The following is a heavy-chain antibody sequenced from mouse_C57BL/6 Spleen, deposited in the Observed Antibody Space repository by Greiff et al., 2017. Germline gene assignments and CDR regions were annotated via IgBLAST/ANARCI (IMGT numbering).Heavy chain of an antibody. CDR2: ISSGGDYI. CDR1: GFTFSSYA. CDR3: TRAPAYYSHYYAMDY. Sequence: EVKLVESGEGLVKPGGSLKLSCAASGFTFSSYAMSWVRQTPEKRLEWVAYISSGGDYIYYADTVKGRFTISRDNARNTLYLQMSSLKSEDTAMYYCTRAPAYYSHYYAMDYWGQGTSVTVSS. D-gene: IGHD2-12*01. J-gene: IGHJ4*01. V-gene: IGHV5-9-1*02.